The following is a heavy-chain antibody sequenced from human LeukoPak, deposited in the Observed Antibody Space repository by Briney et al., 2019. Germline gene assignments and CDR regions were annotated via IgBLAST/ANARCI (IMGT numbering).Heavy chain of an antibody. CDR2: IYTSGST. V-gene: IGHV4-4*07. CDR1: CASISSYY. J-gene: IGHJ5*02. Sequence: PSETLSLTCTVACASISSYYWSWIRQPAGKGLGWIGLIYTSGSTNYNPSLKGRVTMSVDTSKNQFSLKLSSVTAADTAVYYCARDPLGIAAAGIGRRPNWFDTWGQGTLVTVSS. D-gene: IGHD6-13*01. CDR3: ARDPLGIAAAGIGRRPNWFDT.